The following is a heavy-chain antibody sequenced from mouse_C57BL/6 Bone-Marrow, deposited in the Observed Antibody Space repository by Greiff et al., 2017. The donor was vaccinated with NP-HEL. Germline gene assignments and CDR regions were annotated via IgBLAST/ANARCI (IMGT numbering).Heavy chain of an antibody. CDR2: IRLKSDNYAT. CDR3: TPPYYGSSGYYAMDY. CDR1: GFTFSNYW. Sequence: EVKLEESGGGLVQPGGSMKLSCVASGFTFSNYWMNWVRQSPETGLEWVAQIRLKSDNYATHYAESVKGRFTISRDDSKSSVYLQMNNLRAEDTGIYYCTPPYYGSSGYYAMDYWGQGTSVTVSS. D-gene: IGHD1-1*01. V-gene: IGHV6-3*01. J-gene: IGHJ4*01.